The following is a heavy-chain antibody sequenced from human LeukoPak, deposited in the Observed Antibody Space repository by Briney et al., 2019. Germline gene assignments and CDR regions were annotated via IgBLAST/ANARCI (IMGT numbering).Heavy chain of an antibody. J-gene: IGHJ4*02. CDR1: GYSFTSYW. Sequence: HGESLKISCKGSGYSFTSYWIGWVRQMPGKGLEWMGIIYPGDSDTRYSPSFQGQVTISADKSISTAYLQWSSLKASDTAMYYCARHKEGHDYGDRPGDYWGQGTLVTVSS. CDR2: IYPGDSDT. V-gene: IGHV5-51*01. CDR3: ARHKEGHDYGDRPGDY. D-gene: IGHD4-17*01.